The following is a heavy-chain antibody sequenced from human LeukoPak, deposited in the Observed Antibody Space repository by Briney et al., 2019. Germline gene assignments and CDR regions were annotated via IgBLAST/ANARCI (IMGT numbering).Heavy chain of an antibody. CDR2: ISSAGTT. Sequence: PGGSLRLSCAAAGFTFSTYAMSWVRQAPGKGLEWVSSISSAGTTYYAGSVKGRFTISRDNYKNTLYLQLNSLRAEDTAVYYCAKRDCSFSTCLQYFDFWGQGTLVTVSS. CDR1: GFTFSTYA. J-gene: IGHJ4*02. V-gene: IGHV3-23*01. D-gene: IGHD2-2*01. CDR3: AKRDCSFSTCLQYFDF.